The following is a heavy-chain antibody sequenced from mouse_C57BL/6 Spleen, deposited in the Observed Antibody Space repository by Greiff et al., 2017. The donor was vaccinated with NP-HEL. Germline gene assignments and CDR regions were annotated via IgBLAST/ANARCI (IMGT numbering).Heavy chain of an antibody. Sequence: VQLQQSGPELVKPGASVKIPCKASGYTFTDYNMDWVKQSHGKSLEWIGDINPNNGGTIYNQKFKGKATLTVDKSSSTAYMELRSLTSEDTAVYYCARLGYDYARAMDYWGQGTSVTVSS. V-gene: IGHV1-18*01. CDR1: GYTFTDYN. J-gene: IGHJ4*01. CDR2: INPNNGGT. D-gene: IGHD2-4*01. CDR3: ARLGYDYARAMDY.